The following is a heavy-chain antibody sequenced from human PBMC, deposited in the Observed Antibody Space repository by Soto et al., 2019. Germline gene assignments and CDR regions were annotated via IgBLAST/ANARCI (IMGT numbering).Heavy chain of an antibody. Sequence: PSETLSLTCTVSGGSISSYYWSWIRQPPGKGLEWIGYIYYSGSTNYNPSLKSRVTISVDTSKNQFSLKLSSVTAADTAVYYCARGGWITMVRGAIITKYYFDYWGQGTLVTVYS. J-gene: IGHJ4*02. CDR2: IYYSGST. CDR1: GGSISSYY. D-gene: IGHD3-10*01. CDR3: ARGGWITMVRGAIITKYYFDY. V-gene: IGHV4-59*01.